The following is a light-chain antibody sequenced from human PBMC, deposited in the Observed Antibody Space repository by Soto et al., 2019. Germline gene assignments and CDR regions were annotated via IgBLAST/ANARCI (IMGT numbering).Light chain of an antibody. CDR2: EVN. V-gene: IGLV2-23*02. Sequence: QSALTQPASVSGSPGQSITISCTGTNGDVGSYDLVSWYQRYPGEAPKLIIYEVNKRPSGISNRFSGSKSGNTASLTISGLQADDEAEYDCCSYAGSNSLIFGGGTKLTVL. CDR3: CSYAGSNSLI. J-gene: IGLJ2*01. CDR1: NGDVGSYDL.